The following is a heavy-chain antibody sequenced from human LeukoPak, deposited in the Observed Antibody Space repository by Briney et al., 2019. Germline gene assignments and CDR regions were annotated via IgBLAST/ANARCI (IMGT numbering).Heavy chain of an antibody. CDR2: INPNSGGR. Sequence: GASVTVSFTASGYTFTCYYIHWVRRAPGQGRELMGWINPNSGGRNYAQKFQGRVTMTRDTSTTYMELSRLTSDDTAVYYCARAYSGYEAFDYWGQGTLVTVSS. V-gene: IGHV1-2*02. J-gene: IGHJ4*02. CDR3: ARAYSGYEAFDY. D-gene: IGHD5-12*01. CDR1: GYTFTCYY.